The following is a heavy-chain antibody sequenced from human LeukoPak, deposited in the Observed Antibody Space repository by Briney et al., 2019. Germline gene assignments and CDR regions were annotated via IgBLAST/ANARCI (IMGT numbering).Heavy chain of an antibody. D-gene: IGHD2-2*02. V-gene: IGHV4-30-2*01. CDR1: GGSISSGGYS. J-gene: IGHJ5*02. CDR3: ARGYCSSTSCYTRGYNWLDP. CDR2: IYHSGST. Sequence: SQTLSLTCAVSGGSISSGGYSWSWIRQPPGKGLEWIGYIYHSGSTYYNPSLKSRVTISVDRSKNQFSLKLSSVTAADTAVYYCARGYCSSTSCYTRGYNWLDPWGQGTLVTVSS.